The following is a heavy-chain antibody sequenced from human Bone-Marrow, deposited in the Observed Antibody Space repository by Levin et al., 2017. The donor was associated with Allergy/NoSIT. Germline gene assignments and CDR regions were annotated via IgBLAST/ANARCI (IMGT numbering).Heavy chain of an antibody. CDR1: GFTFSAYA. Sequence: GGSLRLSCATSGFTFSAYAMSWVRQAPGKGLEWVSALSGTGGSTYYADSVKGRFTISKDFSNNTLDLQMDNLRVEDTAMYYCAKEGKTIFGKFQDWGQGSLVIVSS. CDR3: AKEGKTIFGKFQD. J-gene: IGHJ1*01. D-gene: IGHD3-3*01. CDR2: LSGTGGST. V-gene: IGHV3-23*01.